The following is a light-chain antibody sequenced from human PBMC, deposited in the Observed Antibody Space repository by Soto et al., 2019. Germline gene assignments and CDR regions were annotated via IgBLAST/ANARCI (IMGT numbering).Light chain of an antibody. V-gene: IGKV4-1*01. CDR1: ESVLNRSTNKNR. J-gene: IGKJ1*01. Sequence: DIVMTQSPDSLAVSLGERATINCRSSESVLNRSTNKNRLAWYQQKPGQPPKLLIYWAYTRESGVPDRLTGSGSGTEFTLTIRNLQAEDVAVYYCQQYYYTTRPFGQGTKVDIX. CDR3: QQYYYTTRP. CDR2: WAY.